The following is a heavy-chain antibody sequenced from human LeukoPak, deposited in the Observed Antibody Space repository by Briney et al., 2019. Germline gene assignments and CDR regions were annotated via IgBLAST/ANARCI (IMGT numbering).Heavy chain of an antibody. CDR1: GYTFTSYG. V-gene: IGHV1-18*01. D-gene: IGHD1-26*01. CDR2: ISPYNGNT. CDR3: ARAPRVGATRAFYYYGMDV. J-gene: IGHJ6*02. Sequence: ASVKVSCKASGYTFTSYGFSWVRQAPGQGLEWMGWISPYNGNTNYAQKLQGRVTLTTDTSTSTAYMELRSLRSDGTAVYYCARAPRVGATRAFYYYGMDVWGQGTTVTVSS.